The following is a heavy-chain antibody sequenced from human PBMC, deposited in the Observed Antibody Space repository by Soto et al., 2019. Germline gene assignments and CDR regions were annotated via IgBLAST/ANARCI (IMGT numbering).Heavy chain of an antibody. D-gene: IGHD3-10*01. J-gene: IGHJ5*02. CDR1: GFTFSCYL. Sequence: GGSLRLSCSASGFTFSCYLMTWVRQSPGKGLEWVANIKEDGSEKYYVDSVKGRFTISRDNPKNSLYLQMNSLRADDTAVYYCARPLYGSGSVWFDPWGQGTLVTVSS. CDR3: ARPLYGSGSVWFDP. CDR2: IKEDGSEK. V-gene: IGHV3-7*03.